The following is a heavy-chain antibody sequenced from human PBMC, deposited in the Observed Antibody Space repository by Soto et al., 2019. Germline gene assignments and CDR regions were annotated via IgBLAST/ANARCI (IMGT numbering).Heavy chain of an antibody. J-gene: IGHJ4*02. V-gene: IGHV3-9*01. CDR2: ISWSSGSR. CDR1: GFTFDDFA. CDR3: ARDWATADTILVPPDF. D-gene: IGHD6-13*01. Sequence: PGGSLRLSCAASGFTFDDFAMHWVRQPPGKGLEWVSGISWSSGSRVYADSVKGRFTISRDNAKKSLYLQMDSLRVEDTAFYFCARDWATADTILVPPDFWGQGTLVNVSS.